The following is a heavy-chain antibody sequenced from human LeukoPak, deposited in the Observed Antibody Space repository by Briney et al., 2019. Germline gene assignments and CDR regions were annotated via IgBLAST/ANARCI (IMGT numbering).Heavy chain of an antibody. CDR2: ISAYNGNT. J-gene: IGHJ6*03. CDR3: ARGPGYSSGWYVNYYYMDV. D-gene: IGHD6-19*01. Sequence: ASVKVSCKASGYTFTSYGISWVRQAPGQGREWMGWISAYNGNTNYAQKLQGRVTMTTDTSTSTAYMELRSLRSDDTDVYYCARGPGYSSGWYVNYYYMDVWGKGTTVTVSS. V-gene: IGHV1-18*01. CDR1: GYTFTSYG.